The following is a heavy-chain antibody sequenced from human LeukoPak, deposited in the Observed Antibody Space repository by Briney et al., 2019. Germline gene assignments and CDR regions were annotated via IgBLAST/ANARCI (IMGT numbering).Heavy chain of an antibody. J-gene: IGHJ4*02. CDR3: ARAKYSSGWYYFDY. CDR2: IWYDGSNK. CDR1: GFTFSSYW. V-gene: IGHV3-33*08. D-gene: IGHD6-19*01. Sequence: GGSLRLSCAASGFTFSSYWMSWVRQAPGKGLEWVAVIWYDGSNKYYADSVKGRFTISRDNSKNTLYLQMNSLRAEDTAVYYCARAKYSSGWYYFDYWGQGTLVTVSS.